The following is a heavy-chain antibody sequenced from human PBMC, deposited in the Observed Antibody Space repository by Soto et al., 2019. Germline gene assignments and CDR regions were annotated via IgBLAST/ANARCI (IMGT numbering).Heavy chain of an antibody. V-gene: IGHV4-59*01. CDR2: IHNGRTT. CDR3: ARTLSGGFDY. J-gene: IGHJ4*02. Sequence: QVQLQESGPGLVKPSETLSLTCTVSGDSLTRNYWSWIRQSPGKGLEWLAFIHNGRTTNYNPSLVGRVSIXXDTSKSQLSLNLNSVTAADTAVYYCARTLSGGFDYWGQGTLVTVSS. CDR1: GDSLTRNY.